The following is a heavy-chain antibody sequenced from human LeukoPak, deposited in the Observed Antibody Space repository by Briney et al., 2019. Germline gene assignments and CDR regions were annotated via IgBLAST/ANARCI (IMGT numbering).Heavy chain of an antibody. CDR2: IYPGDSRT. V-gene: IGHV5-51*01. Sequence: GESLKISCKGTGYSFTSYWIGWVRQMPGKGMEWMGVIYPGDSRTRYNPSFQGQVNISVDKSINTAYLQWVSLKASDTAMYYCACRDLSSTWSYPWGQGTLVTVSS. J-gene: IGHJ5*02. CDR1: GYSFTSYW. D-gene: IGHD6-13*01. CDR3: ACRDLSSTWSYP.